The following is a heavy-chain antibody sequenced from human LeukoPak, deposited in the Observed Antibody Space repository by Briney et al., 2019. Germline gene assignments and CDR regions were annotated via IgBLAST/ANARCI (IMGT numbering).Heavy chain of an antibody. J-gene: IGHJ4*02. CDR1: GFGFREKW. Sequence: GGSLRLSCATSGFGFREKWMSWVRQAPGKGVEWLGRIKSKRDGGARDYAPHVRGRFTISRDDSESTLYLVITGLKTEDTGVYYCTTDPRDWGQGTAVIVYS. V-gene: IGHV3-15*01. CDR3: TTDPRD. CDR2: IKSKRDGGAR.